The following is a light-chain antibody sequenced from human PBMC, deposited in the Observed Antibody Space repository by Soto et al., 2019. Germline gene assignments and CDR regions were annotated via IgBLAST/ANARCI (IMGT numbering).Light chain of an antibody. CDR2: DAS. J-gene: IGKJ2*01. CDR3: QQYNSYPYT. Sequence: DIQMTQSPSTVSASVGDGVTITCRASQSMRTWLAWYQQKPGNPPKLLIYDASTLESGVSSGFSGSGSGTEFTLTISSLQPDDFATYYCQQYNSYPYTFGQGPKLEIK. V-gene: IGKV1-5*01. CDR1: QSMRTW.